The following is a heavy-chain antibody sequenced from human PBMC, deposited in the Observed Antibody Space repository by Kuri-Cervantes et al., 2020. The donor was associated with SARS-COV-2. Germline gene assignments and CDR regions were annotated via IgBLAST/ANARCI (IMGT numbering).Heavy chain of an antibody. Sequence: ASVKVSCKASCYTFTSYCIIWVRQAPGQGLEWMGWISAYNGNTNYAQKLQGRVTMTTDTSTSTAYMELRSLRSDDTAVHYCAREGGRYNWNFRVFGWGQGTVVTVSS. V-gene: IGHV1-18*01. CDR1: CYTFTSYC. D-gene: IGHD1-7*01. CDR2: ISAYNGNT. J-gene: IGHJ4*02. CDR3: AREGGRYNWNFRVFG.